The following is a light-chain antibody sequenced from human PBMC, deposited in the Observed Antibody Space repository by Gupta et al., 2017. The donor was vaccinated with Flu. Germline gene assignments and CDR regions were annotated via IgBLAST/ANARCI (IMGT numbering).Light chain of an antibody. V-gene: IGKV1-9*01. Sequence: DFQMTQSPSSLSGSGGDSITITCRASQNINRFLAWYQQRPGKAPRLLIYSASMLESGVPARFSGSSSGSEFTLSIHGLQPDGFATYYCRQRARTPLTFGGGTKVENK. CDR1: QNINRF. CDR3: RQRARTPLT. CDR2: SAS. J-gene: IGKJ4*01.